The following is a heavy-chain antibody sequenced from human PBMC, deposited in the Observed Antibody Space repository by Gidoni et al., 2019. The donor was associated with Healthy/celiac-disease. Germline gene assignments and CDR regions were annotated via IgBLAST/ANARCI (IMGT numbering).Heavy chain of an antibody. Sequence: EVQLVESGGGLVQPGGSLRLSCAASGFTFSSYSINWVRQAPGKGLEWVSYISSSSSTIYYADSVKGRFTISRDNAKNSLYLQMNSLRAEDTAVYYCARDGGSYSRDFDYWGQGTLVTVSS. CDR2: ISSSSSTI. V-gene: IGHV3-48*01. D-gene: IGHD1-26*01. CDR3: ARDGGSYSRDFDY. CDR1: GFTFSSYS. J-gene: IGHJ4*02.